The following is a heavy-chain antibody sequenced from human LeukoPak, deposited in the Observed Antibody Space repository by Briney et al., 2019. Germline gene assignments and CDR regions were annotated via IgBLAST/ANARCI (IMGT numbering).Heavy chain of an antibody. CDR1: EFLVSNDY. D-gene: IGHD4-23*01. J-gene: IGHJ3*02. V-gene: IGHV3-53*01. Sequence: GGSLRLSCAASEFLVSNDYMSWVRQAPGKGLEWVSVIYTGGSTYYADSVKGRFTVSRDNSKNTVYLQMNRLRVDDTAVYYCARELPTTVTTPGVFDIWGQGTMVTVSS. CDR2: IYTGGST. CDR3: ARELPTTVTTPGVFDI.